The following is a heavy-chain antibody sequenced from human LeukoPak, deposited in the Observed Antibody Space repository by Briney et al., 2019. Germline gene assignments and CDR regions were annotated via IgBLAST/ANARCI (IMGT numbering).Heavy chain of an antibody. CDR2: IRHDESNT. Sequence: GGSLRLSCAASQFKFSSYGMHWVRQAPGKGLEWVAFIRHDESNTNYADSVKGRFTVSRDNSKNTLYLQMNSLRPEDTAVYYCARRRTTVTTSLDYWGQGTLVTVSS. CDR3: ARRRTTVTTSLDY. CDR1: QFKFSSYG. J-gene: IGHJ4*02. D-gene: IGHD4-17*01. V-gene: IGHV3-30*02.